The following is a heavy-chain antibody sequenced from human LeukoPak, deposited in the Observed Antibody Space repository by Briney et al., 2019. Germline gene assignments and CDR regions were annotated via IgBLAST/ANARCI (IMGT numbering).Heavy chain of an antibody. D-gene: IGHD6-13*01. J-gene: IGHJ4*02. CDR2: IYHSGST. Sequence: PSETLSLTCAVSGGSISSSNWWSWVRQPPGKGLEWIGEIYHSGSTNYNPSLKSRVTISVDKSKNQFTLKLSSVTAADTAVYYCVSSSSSGKGGYWGQGTLVTVSS. CDR1: GGSISSSNW. V-gene: IGHV4-4*02. CDR3: VSSSSSGKGGY.